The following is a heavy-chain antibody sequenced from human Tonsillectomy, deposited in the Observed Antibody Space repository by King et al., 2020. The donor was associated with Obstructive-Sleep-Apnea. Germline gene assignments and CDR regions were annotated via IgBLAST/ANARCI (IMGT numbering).Heavy chain of an antibody. CDR1: EYIFTNFW. V-gene: IGHV5-51*01. D-gene: IGHD4-17*01. Sequence: QLVQSGAEVKKPGESLKISCQVSEYIFTNFWIGWVRQMPGKGLEWMGIIYPTDSDTRYSPSFQGQVTFSADKSINTAYLQWTSLKASDTAVYYCARFTTLTAWNFDYWGQGTLVTVSS. J-gene: IGHJ4*02. CDR2: IYPTDSDT. CDR3: ARFTTLTAWNFDY.